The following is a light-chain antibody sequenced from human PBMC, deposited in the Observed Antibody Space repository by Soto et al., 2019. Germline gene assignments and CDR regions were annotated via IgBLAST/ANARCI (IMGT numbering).Light chain of an antibody. CDR3: QQYKNWPLT. CDR2: GAS. Sequence: IVMTQSPVTLSVSPGERGTLSCRASQSISSSLAWYQQKPGQAPRLLIYGASTRATGIPTRFSGSGSGTEFTLTISSLQSEDFAVYYCQQYKNWPLTFGGGAKVEIK. J-gene: IGKJ4*01. V-gene: IGKV3-15*01. CDR1: QSISSS.